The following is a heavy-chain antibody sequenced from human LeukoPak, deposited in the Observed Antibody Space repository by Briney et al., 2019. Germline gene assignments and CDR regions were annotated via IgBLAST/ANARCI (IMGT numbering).Heavy chain of an antibody. CDR2: ISGRSNYI. J-gene: IGHJ4*02. CDR1: GFTFSSYS. CDR3: ARDKQVGASLFDS. D-gene: IGHD1-26*01. V-gene: IGHV3-21*01. Sequence: GGSLRLSCAASGFTFSSYSMNWVRQAPGKGLEWVSFISGRSNYIYYADSVRGRFTISRDNAENSLYLRMNSLRAEDTAVYYCARDKQVGASLFDSWGQGTLVTVSS.